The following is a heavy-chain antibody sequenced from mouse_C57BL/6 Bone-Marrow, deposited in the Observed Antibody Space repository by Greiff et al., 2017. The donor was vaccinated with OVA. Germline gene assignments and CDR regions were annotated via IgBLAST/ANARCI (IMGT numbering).Heavy chain of an antibody. CDR3: ARGAVYGSSYVGY. V-gene: IGHV1-85*01. D-gene: IGHD1-1*01. Sequence: QVQLQQSGPELVKPGASVKLSCKASGYTFTSYDINWVQQRPGQGLEWIGWIYPRDGSTKYNEKFKGKATLTVDTSSSTAYMELHSLTSEDSAVYFCARGAVYGSSYVGYWGKGTTLTVSS. CDR2: IYPRDGST. CDR1: GYTFTSYD. J-gene: IGHJ2*01.